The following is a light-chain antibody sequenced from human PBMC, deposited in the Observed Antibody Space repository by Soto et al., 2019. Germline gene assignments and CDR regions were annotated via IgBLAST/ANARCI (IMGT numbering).Light chain of an antibody. CDR1: SSDIGAYHF. CDR3: SSYTSSSILV. J-gene: IGLJ2*01. CDR2: DVI. V-gene: IGLV2-14*03. Sequence: QSALTQPASVSGSPGHSITISCTGISSDIGAYHFVSWYQQHPGKAPKLMIYDVIRRPSGVSDRFSGSKSGNTASLTISGLQAEDEADYYCSSYTSSSILVFGGGTKVTVL.